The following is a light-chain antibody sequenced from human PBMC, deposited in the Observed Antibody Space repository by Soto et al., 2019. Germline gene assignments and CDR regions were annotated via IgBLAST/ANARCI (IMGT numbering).Light chain of an antibody. CDR3: QHDVCYSWT. V-gene: IGKV1-5*01. CDR1: QSISTR. CDR2: DAS. Sequence: TESTQNTYPVSASVGDTVPITCRARQSISTRLAWYQQKAGNPPKVLNDDASRLESGVPSRCSGGGARKEIAITSSMLHPDYFTSYCWQHDVCYSWTFGRGTKVDIK. J-gene: IGKJ1*01.